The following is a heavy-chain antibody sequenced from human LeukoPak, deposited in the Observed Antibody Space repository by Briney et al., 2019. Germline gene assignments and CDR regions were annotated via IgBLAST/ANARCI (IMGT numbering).Heavy chain of an antibody. Sequence: GGSLRLSCAASGFTFSSYAMSWVRQAPGKGLEWVSYISSSGSTIHYADSVKGRFTISRDNAKNSLYLQMNSLRAEGTALYYCARGGSVGGGFDSSGYYPDSWGQGTLVTVSS. J-gene: IGHJ4*02. CDR3: ARGGSVGGGFDSSGYYPDS. CDR1: GFTFSSYA. CDR2: ISSSGSTI. D-gene: IGHD3-22*01. V-gene: IGHV3-48*03.